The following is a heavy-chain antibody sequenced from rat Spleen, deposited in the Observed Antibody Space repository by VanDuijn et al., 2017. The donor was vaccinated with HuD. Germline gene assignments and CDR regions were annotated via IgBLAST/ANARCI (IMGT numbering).Heavy chain of an antibody. CDR2: INYDGSNT. Sequence: EVQLVESDGGLVQPGRSLKLSCAASGFTFSDYYMAWVRQAPTEGLEWVATINYDGSNTYYRDSVKGRFTISTDNAKSTLYLQMDSLRSEDTATYYCTTGDTVVSWFAYWGQGTLVTVSS. CDR3: TTGDTVVSWFAY. V-gene: IGHV5-20*01. D-gene: IGHD1-1*01. J-gene: IGHJ3*01. CDR1: GFTFSDYY.